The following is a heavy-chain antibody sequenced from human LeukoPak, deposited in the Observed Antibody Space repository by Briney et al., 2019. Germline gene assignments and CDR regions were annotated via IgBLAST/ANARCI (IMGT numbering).Heavy chain of an antibody. CDR3: ARKLFYDILTGYYKSWFDP. CDR1: GGSISSSSYY. CDR2: IYYSGST. V-gene: IGHV4-39*01. Sequence: SETLSLTCTVSGGSISSSSYYWGWIRQPPGKGLEWIGSIYYSGSTYYNPSLKSRVTISVDTSKNQFSLKLSSVTAADTAVYYCARKLFYDILTGYYKSWFDPWGQGTLVTVSS. D-gene: IGHD3-9*01. J-gene: IGHJ5*02.